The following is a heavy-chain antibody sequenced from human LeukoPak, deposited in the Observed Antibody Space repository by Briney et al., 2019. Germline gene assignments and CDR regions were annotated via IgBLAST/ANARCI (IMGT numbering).Heavy chain of an antibody. CDR2: ISGYNGDT. Sequence: ASVKVSCQTSGYNFKTHAVSWVRQVPGQGLEWMGWISGYNGDTAFAQKFQGRVTMTRDTSISTAYMELSRLRSDDTAVYYCAREGITIFGVVISYYGMDVWGQGTTVTVSS. CDR3: AREGITIFGVVISYYGMDV. CDR1: GYNFKTHA. J-gene: IGHJ6*02. V-gene: IGHV1-18*01. D-gene: IGHD3-3*01.